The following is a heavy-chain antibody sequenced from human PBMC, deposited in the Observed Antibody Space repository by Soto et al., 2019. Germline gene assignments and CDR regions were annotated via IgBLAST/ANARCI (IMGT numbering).Heavy chain of an antibody. CDR1: GFTFSDYY. CDR3: ARVLSVVRGVIRYYYMDV. CDR2: ISSSGSTI. J-gene: IGHJ6*03. V-gene: IGHV3-11*01. D-gene: IGHD3-10*01. Sequence: GGSLRLSCAASGFTFSDYYMSWIRQAPGKGLEWVSYISSSGSTIYYADSVKGRFTISRDNAKNSLYLKMNSLRAEDTAVYYCARVLSVVRGVIRYYYMDVWGKGTTVTVSS.